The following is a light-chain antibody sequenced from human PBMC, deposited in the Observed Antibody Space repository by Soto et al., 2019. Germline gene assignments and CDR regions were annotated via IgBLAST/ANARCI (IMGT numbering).Light chain of an antibody. CDR2: GAS. CDR1: QGISSF. J-gene: IGKJ4*01. Sequence: DIQLTQSPAFLSASVGDRVTITCRASQGISSFLAWFHQKPGKAPNLLIYGASTLQSGAPSRFSGSGSGTEFTLTISSLQPEDFATYYCQQLNSYPQTFGGGSKVEIK. V-gene: IGKV1-9*01. CDR3: QQLNSYPQT.